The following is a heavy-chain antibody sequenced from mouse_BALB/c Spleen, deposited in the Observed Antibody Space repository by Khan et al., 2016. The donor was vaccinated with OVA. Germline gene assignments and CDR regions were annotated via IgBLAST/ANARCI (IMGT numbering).Heavy chain of an antibody. CDR1: GYTFTNYG. CDR3: AREGGNYVIDY. CDR2: INTYTGAP. J-gene: IGHJ2*01. D-gene: IGHD2-1*01. Sequence: QIQLVQSGPELKKPGETVKISCKASGYTFTNYGMNWVKQAPGKGLKWMGWINTYTGAPTYAEEFKGRFAFSLETSASTAYLQISNLKNDDTATYCCAREGGNYVIDYWGQGTTLTVSS. V-gene: IGHV9-3*02.